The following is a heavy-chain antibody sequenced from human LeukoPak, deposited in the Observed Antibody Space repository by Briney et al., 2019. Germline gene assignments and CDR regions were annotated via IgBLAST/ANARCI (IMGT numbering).Heavy chain of an antibody. V-gene: IGHV3-48*03. CDR2: ISSSGGTS. CDR3: ARARSNVFDI. Sequence: PGGSLRLSCAASGFTFSIYAMNWVRQAPGEGLDWVSYISSSGGTSHYADSVKGRFTMSRDNAENSLYLQMNSLRAEDTAVYYCARARSNVFDIWGQGTLVTVSS. CDR1: GFTFSIYA. D-gene: IGHD5/OR15-5a*01. J-gene: IGHJ3*02.